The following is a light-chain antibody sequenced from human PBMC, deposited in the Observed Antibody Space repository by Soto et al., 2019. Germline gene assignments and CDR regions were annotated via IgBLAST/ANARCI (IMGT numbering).Light chain of an antibody. CDR3: QQCGSPLT. CDR1: QSVSSRY. Sequence: EIVLTQSPGTLSLSPGERATLSCRASQSVSSRYLAWYQQKPGQAPRLLIYDASSRATGIPDRFSGSGSGNDSTIIISIVEHEVVAVYYCQQCGSPLTFGGGTKVE. V-gene: IGKV3-20*01. CDR2: DAS. J-gene: IGKJ4*01.